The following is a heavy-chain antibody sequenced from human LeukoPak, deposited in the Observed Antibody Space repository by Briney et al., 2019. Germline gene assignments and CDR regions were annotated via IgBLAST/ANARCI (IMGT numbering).Heavy chain of an antibody. V-gene: IGHV4-39*07. CDR2: IYYSGST. CDR1: GGSISSSSYY. D-gene: IGHD5-18*01. CDR3: ARRGGYSYGYSLYWFDP. J-gene: IGHJ5*02. Sequence: SETLSLTCTVSGGSISSSSYYWGWIRQPPGKGLEWIGSIYYSGSTYYNPSLKSRVTISVDTSKNQFSLKLSSVTAADTAVYYCARRGGYSYGYSLYWFDPWGRGTLVTVSS.